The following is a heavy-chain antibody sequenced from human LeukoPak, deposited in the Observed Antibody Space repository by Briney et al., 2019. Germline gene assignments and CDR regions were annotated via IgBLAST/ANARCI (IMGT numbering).Heavy chain of an antibody. V-gene: IGHV3-23*01. CDR1: GFAFSSYA. CDR2: ISGSGGGT. D-gene: IGHD6-19*01. J-gene: IGHJ4*02. Sequence: PGGSLRLSCAASGFAFSSYAMSWVRQAPGKGLEWVSGISGSGGGTYYADSVKGRFTISRDNSKNTLYLQMNSLRAEDTAVYYCAKSRYSSAWDYFDYWGQGTLVTVSS. CDR3: AKSRYSSAWDYFDY.